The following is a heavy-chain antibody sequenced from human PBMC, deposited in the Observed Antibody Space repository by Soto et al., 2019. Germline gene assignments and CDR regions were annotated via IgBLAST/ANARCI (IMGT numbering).Heavy chain of an antibody. CDR2: IIPILGIA. Sequence: ASVKVSCKASGGTFSSYTISWVRQAPGQGLEWMGRIIPILGIANYAQKFQGRVTITADKSTSTAYMELSSLRSEDTAVYYCARDHDYGDHHEYYFDYWGQGTLVTVSS. CDR3: ARDHDYGDHHEYYFDY. CDR1: GGTFSSYT. J-gene: IGHJ4*02. D-gene: IGHD4-17*01. V-gene: IGHV1-69*04.